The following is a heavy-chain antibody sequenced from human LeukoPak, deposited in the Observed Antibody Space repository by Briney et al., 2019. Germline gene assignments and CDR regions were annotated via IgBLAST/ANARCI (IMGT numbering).Heavy chain of an antibody. Sequence: XXSGGSVXSGSYXWSWIRQPPGKGLEWIGYIYYSGSTNYNPSLKSRVTISVDTSKNQFSLKLSSVTAADTAVYYCASSGFFDWSSFDYWGQGTLVTVSS. J-gene: IGHJ4*02. CDR1: GGSVXSGSYX. CDR2: IYYSGST. D-gene: IGHD3-9*01. CDR3: ASSGFFDWSSFDY. V-gene: IGHV4-61*01.